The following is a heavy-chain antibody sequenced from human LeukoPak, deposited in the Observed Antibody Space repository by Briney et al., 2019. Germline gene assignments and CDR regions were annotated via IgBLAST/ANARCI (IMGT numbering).Heavy chain of an antibody. Sequence: PGGSLRLSCAASGFTFSTYSMNWVRQAPGKGLEWVSCITGSSITVYYADSVEGRFTISRDNANNSVFLQMNSLRDEDTAVYYCARASGSGSFPFDIWGQGTMVTVSS. CDR2: ITGSSITV. CDR3: ARASGSGSFPFDI. V-gene: IGHV3-48*02. CDR1: GFTFSTYS. J-gene: IGHJ3*02. D-gene: IGHD3-10*01.